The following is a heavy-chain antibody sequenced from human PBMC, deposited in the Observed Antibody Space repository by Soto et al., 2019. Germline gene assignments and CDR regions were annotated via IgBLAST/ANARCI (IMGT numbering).Heavy chain of an antibody. Sequence: PSETLSLTCTVSGGSISSGGYYWSWIRQHPGKGLEWIGYIYYSGSTYYNPSLKSRVTISVDTSKNQFSLKLSSVTAADTAVYYCAREDTAYYYGSGRGDVWGQGTTVTVSS. CDR1: GGSISSGGYY. D-gene: IGHD3-10*01. CDR2: IYYSGST. J-gene: IGHJ6*02. CDR3: AREDTAYYYGSGRGDV. V-gene: IGHV4-31*03.